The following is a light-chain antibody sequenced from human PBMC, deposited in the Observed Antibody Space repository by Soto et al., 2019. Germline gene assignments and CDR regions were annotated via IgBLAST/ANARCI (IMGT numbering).Light chain of an antibody. V-gene: IGKV1-13*02. Sequence: IQLTQSPSSLSASVGDRVTITCRAGQDIGSALAWYQQRPGKAPKLLLYDASNLEAGVPSRFSGSGSGTDFTLAITSLLPDDVATDYCQHFNGFPLTFGGGTKVQIK. J-gene: IGKJ4*01. CDR1: QDIGSA. CDR2: DAS. CDR3: QHFNGFPLT.